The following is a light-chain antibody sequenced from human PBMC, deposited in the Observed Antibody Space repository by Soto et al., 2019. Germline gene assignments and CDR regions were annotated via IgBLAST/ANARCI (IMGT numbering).Light chain of an antibody. CDR3: QQYNPYWT. CDR1: QSISSW. V-gene: IGKV1-5*01. J-gene: IGKJ1*01. Sequence: DSQMTQSPSTRSASVGNRVTISYRASQSISSWLAWYPQKPRKAPKLLIYDVSSLEGGVPSRLSGSGSETEFTITISSLLPDDFATYYCQQYNPYWTFGQGTKVDIK. CDR2: DVS.